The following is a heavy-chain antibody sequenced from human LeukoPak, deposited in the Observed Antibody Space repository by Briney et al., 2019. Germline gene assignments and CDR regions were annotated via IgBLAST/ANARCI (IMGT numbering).Heavy chain of an antibody. D-gene: IGHD6-13*01. V-gene: IGHV4-59*01. CDR3: ARGSKAAPGTFDY. CDR1: GGSISSYY. CDR2: IYYTGST. Sequence: PSEPLSLTCTVSGGSISSYYWSWIRQPPGKGLEWIGYIYYTGSTDYNPSLKSRVAISVDTSKNQFSLKLSSVTAADTAVYYCARGSKAAPGTFDYWGQGTLVTVSS. J-gene: IGHJ4*02.